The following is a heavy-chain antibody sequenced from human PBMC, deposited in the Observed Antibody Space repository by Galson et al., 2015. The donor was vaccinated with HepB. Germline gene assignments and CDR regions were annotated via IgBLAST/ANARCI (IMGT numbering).Heavy chain of an antibody. D-gene: IGHD3-3*01. CDR1: GFTFSSYG. CDR3: VKPVYDFWSGYFVSPDY. J-gene: IGHJ4*02. CDR2: IRYDGSNK. V-gene: IGHV3-30*02. Sequence: SLRLSCAASGFTFSSYGMHWVRQAPGKGLEWVAFIRYDGSNKYYADSVKGRFTISRDNSKNTLYLQMGSLRAVDTAVYYCVKPVYDFWSGYFVSPDYWGQGTLVTVSS.